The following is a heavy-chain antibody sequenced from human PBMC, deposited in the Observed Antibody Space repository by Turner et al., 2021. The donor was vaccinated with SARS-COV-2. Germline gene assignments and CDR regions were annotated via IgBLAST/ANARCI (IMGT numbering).Heavy chain of an antibody. J-gene: IGHJ4*02. V-gene: IGHV3-9*01. CDR1: GLTFDDYA. Sequence: EVQLVASGGGLVQPGRSLILSCAASGLTFDDYAMNWVRQAPGKGLEWVSGISWNSGSRGYADSVKGRFTISRDNAKNSLYLQMNSLRAEDTALYYCAKGSGYSYELGFDYWGQGTLVTVSS. CDR3: AKGSGYSYELGFDY. D-gene: IGHD5-18*01. CDR2: ISWNSGSR.